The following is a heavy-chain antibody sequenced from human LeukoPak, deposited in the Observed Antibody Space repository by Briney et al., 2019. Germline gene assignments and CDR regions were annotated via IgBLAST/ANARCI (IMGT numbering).Heavy chain of an antibody. D-gene: IGHD3-22*01. Sequence: SETLSLTCTVSGGSISSYYWSWIRQPAAKGLEWIGRMYTTGDTNYNPSLKSRVTMSVDTSKNQFSLKLNSVTAADTAVYYCARDRYYYDRSGDAFDIWGPGTMVNVSS. CDR3: ARDRYYYDRSGDAFDI. J-gene: IGHJ3*02. CDR2: MYTTGDT. CDR1: GGSISSYY. V-gene: IGHV4-4*07.